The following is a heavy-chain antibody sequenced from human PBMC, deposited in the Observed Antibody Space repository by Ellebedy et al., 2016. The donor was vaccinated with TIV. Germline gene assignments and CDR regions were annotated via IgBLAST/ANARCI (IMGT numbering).Heavy chain of an antibody. D-gene: IGHD3-10*01. Sequence: SETLSLTXTVSGGSISSTIYYWGWIRQPPGKGLEWIASFYYSGSTYYNPSLKSRVTISVDTSKNQFSLKLSSVTAADTAVYYCARGSGSGPWGQGTLVTVSS. J-gene: IGHJ1*01. CDR2: FYYSGST. CDR3: ARGSGSGP. V-gene: IGHV4-39*01. CDR1: GGSISSTIYY.